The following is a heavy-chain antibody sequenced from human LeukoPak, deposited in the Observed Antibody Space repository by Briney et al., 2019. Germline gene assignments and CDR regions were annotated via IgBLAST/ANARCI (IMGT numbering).Heavy chain of an antibody. Sequence: GESLKISCKGSGYDFTNYWIGWVRQMPGKGLEWMGIINPGDSDTKYSPSFQGQVTVSADKSISTAYLQWSSLKASDTAMYYCARYSSGWYGATADYWGQGTLVTVSS. CDR2: INPGDSDT. J-gene: IGHJ4*02. CDR1: GYDFTNYW. CDR3: ARYSSGWYGATADY. D-gene: IGHD6-19*01. V-gene: IGHV5-51*01.